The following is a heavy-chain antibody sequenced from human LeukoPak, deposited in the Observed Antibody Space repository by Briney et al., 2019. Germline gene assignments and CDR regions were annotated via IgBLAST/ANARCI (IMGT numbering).Heavy chain of an antibody. D-gene: IGHD2-2*01. Sequence: SETLSLTCTVPGGSISSYYWSWIRQPLGKGLEWIGYIYYSGSTNYNPSLKSRVTISVDTSKNQFSLKLSSVTAADTAVYYCARDRKDIVVVPAATVHYYYYYMDVWGKGTTVTVSS. J-gene: IGHJ6*03. V-gene: IGHV4-59*01. CDR3: ARDRKDIVVVPAATVHYYYYYMDV. CDR1: GGSISSYY. CDR2: IYYSGST.